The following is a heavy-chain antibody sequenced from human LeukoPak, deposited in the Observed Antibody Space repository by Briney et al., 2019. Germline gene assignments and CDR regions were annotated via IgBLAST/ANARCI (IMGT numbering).Heavy chain of an antibody. CDR2: MNPNSGNT. Sequence: ASVKVSCKASGYTFTSYDINWVRQATGQGLEWMGWMNPNSGNTGYAQKFQGRVTMTRNTSISTAYMELSSLRSEDTAVYYCARGASSSAWYYYYYMDVWGKGTTVTVSS. J-gene: IGHJ6*03. CDR3: ARGASSSAWYYYYYMDV. V-gene: IGHV1-8*01. CDR1: GYTFTSYD. D-gene: IGHD6-6*01.